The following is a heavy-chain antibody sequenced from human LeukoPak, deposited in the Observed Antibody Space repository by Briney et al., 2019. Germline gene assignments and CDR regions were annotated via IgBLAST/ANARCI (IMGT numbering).Heavy chain of an antibody. D-gene: IGHD3-10*01. CDR1: GFTFSSYA. CDR2: ISGSGGST. V-gene: IGHV3-23*01. Sequence: AGSLRLSCAASGFTFSSYAMSWVRQAPGKGLEWVSAISGSGGSTYYADSVKGRFTISRDNSKSTLYLQMNSLRAEDTAVYYCAKGGRSVYGSGSINDYWGQGTLVTVSS. J-gene: IGHJ4*02. CDR3: AKGGRSVYGSGSINDY.